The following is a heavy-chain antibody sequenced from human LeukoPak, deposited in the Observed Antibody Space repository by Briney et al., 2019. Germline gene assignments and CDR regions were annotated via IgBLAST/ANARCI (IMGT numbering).Heavy chain of an antibody. CDR2: IYYSGST. CDR3: ARGSVHELAFDI. Sequence: SETLSLTCTVSGGSISSTSYYWGWIRQPPGKGLEWIGSIYYSGSTYNNPSLKSRVTLSVNTSKNQFSLKLSSVTAADTAVYYCARGSVHELAFDIWGQGTMVTVSS. D-gene: IGHD6-6*01. J-gene: IGHJ3*02. CDR1: GGSISSTSYY. V-gene: IGHV4-39*07.